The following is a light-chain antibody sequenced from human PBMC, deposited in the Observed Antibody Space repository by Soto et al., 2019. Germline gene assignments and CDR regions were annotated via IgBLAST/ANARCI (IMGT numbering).Light chain of an antibody. J-gene: IGKJ4*01. CDR1: QSISMY. CDR2: DAS. CDR3: QQRVNWPPT. Sequence: EIVLTQSPATLSLSPGEGATLSCRASQSISMYLVWYQQKPGQAPRLLIYDASNRATGIPARFSGSGSGTDFTLTISSLEPEDFAVYYCQQRVNWPPTFGGGTKVDIK. V-gene: IGKV3-11*01.